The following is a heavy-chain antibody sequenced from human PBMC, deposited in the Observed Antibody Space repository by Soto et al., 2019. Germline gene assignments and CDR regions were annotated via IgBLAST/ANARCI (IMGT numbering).Heavy chain of an antibody. Sequence: ASVKVSCKASGYTFTSYGISWVRQAPGQGLEWMGWISAYNGNTNYAQKFQGRVTITADESTSTAYMELSSLRSEDTAVYYCARDTYQDSPFDYWGQGTLVTVSS. CDR3: ARDTYQDSPFDY. V-gene: IGHV1-18*01. CDR2: ISAYNGNT. CDR1: GYTFTSYG. D-gene: IGHD2-2*01. J-gene: IGHJ4*02.